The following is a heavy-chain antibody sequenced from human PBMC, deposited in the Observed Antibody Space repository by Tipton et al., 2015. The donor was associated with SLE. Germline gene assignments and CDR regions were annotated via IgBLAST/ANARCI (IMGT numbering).Heavy chain of an antibody. D-gene: IGHD6-25*01. CDR2: ISSSSSTI. Sequence: SLRLSCAASGFTFSSYSMNWVRQAPGKGLEWVSYISSSSSTIYYADSVKGRFTISRDNAKNSLYLQMNSLRAEDTAVYYCARDKGSVFDPWGPGTLVTVSS. J-gene: IGHJ5*02. CDR3: ARDKGSVFDP. CDR1: GFTFSSYS. V-gene: IGHV3-48*01.